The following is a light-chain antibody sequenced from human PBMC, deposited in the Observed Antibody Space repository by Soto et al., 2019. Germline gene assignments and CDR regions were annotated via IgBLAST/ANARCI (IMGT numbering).Light chain of an antibody. CDR1: QSISSW. Sequence: DIQMTQSPSTLSASVGDRVTITCRASQSISSWLAWYQQKPGKAPKLLIYDASSLESGVPSRFSGSGSGTEFTLTISSLQREDFATYYCQQSHITQYSFGQGTTVEIK. V-gene: IGKV1-5*01. J-gene: IGKJ2*03. CDR2: DAS. CDR3: QQSHITQYS.